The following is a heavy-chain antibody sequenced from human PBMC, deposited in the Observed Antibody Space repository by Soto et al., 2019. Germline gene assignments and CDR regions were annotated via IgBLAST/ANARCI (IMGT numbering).Heavy chain of an antibody. CDR3: ARDPYHVLMVNATNLYGMDV. CDR2: ISTYNGNT. CDR1: GYTFTTYD. J-gene: IGHJ6*02. D-gene: IGHD2-8*01. Sequence: QVQLVQSGAEVKKPGASVKVSCKASGYTFTTYDISWVRQAPGQGLEWMGRISTYNGNTNYPQSLQGRLTMTTDTYTTKAYMELRSLRSDDTAVYYCARDPYHVLMVNATNLYGMDVWGQGTTVTVSS. V-gene: IGHV1-18*01.